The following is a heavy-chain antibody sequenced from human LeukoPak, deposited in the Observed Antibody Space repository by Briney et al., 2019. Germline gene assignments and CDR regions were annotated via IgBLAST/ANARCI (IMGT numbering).Heavy chain of an antibody. CDR1: GFIFSTYW. CDR2: INQDGSEK. CDR3: AKDLTYCGGDCLIDY. Sequence: EGSLRLSCEASGFIFSTYWMSWVRQAPGKGLEWVANINQDGSEKHFVDSVKGRFTTSRDNGKNSVYLQMNSLRAEDTAVYYCAKDLTYCGGDCLIDYWGQGTLVTVSS. D-gene: IGHD2-21*02. V-gene: IGHV3-7*01. J-gene: IGHJ4*02.